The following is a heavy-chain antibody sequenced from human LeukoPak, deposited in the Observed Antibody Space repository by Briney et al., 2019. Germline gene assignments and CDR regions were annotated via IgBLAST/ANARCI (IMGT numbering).Heavy chain of an antibody. CDR2: INPNSGGT. CDR3: ARDAYCSGGSCYSGNFDY. J-gene: IGHJ4*02. Sequence: ASVKVSCKASGYTFTGYYMHWVRQAPGQGLEWMGWINPNSGGTNYAQKFQGRVTMARDTSISTAYMELSRLRSDDTAVHYCARDAYCSGGSCYSGNFDYWGQGTLVTVSS. V-gene: IGHV1-2*02. D-gene: IGHD2-15*01. CDR1: GYTFTGYY.